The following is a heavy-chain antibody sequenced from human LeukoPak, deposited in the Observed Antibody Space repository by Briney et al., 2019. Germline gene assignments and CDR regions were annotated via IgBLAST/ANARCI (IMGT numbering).Heavy chain of an antibody. Sequence: GGSLRLSCAASGFTFSSYGMSWVRQAPGKGLEWVSSISSSGGRTYFADSVKGRFTISRDNSKNTLYLQMNSLRADDTAVYYCAKWSSVLHYYDSSLHFDYWGQGTLVTVSS. CDR3: AKWSSVLHYYDSSLHFDY. D-gene: IGHD3-22*01. J-gene: IGHJ4*02. V-gene: IGHV3-23*01. CDR2: ISSSGGRT. CDR1: GFTFSSYG.